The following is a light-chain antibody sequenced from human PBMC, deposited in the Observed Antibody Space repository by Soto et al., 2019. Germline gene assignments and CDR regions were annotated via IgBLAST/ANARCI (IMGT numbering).Light chain of an antibody. V-gene: IGKV3-15*01. CDR3: QQYKNWRLT. CDR1: QSVSSN. CDR2: DAS. Sequence: EIVRTKYPATLSVTPGERATLSCRASQSVSSNLAWYQQKPGQAPRLLIYDASTRATGIPARFSGSGSGTEFTHTISSLQSEDFAVYYCQQYKNWRLTFVGGTKVEIK. J-gene: IGKJ4*01.